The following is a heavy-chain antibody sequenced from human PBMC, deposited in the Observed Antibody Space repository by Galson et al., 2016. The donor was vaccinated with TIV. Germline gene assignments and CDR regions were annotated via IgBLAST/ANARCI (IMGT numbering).Heavy chain of an antibody. D-gene: IGHD3-22*01. CDR2: ISCGGGST. V-gene: IGHV3-23*01. J-gene: IGHJ6*02. Sequence: SLRLSCAASGFTFSIFAMTWVRQAPGMGLEWVSAISCGGGSTYYADSVKGRFTVSRDNSKNPVFLRMNSRRAEATAVYYCTKVPSSGFSYYYGLDVWGQGTTVTVSS. CDR3: TKVPSSGFSYYYGLDV. CDR1: GFTFSIFA.